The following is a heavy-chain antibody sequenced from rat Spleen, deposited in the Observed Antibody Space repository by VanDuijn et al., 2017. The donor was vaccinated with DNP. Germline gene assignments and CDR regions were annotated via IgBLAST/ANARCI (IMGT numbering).Heavy chain of an antibody. J-gene: IGHJ4*01. Sequence: EVQLVESGGGLVQPGRSLKLSCAASGFTFRNYGMAWVRQAPTKGLEWVAYISYDRGSTYYRDPVKGRFTISRDNAKSTLYLQMGSLRSEDTATYYCARHRTISPHYYDMDVWGQGASVTVSS. CDR3: ARHRTISPHYYDMDV. CDR2: ISYDRGST. CDR1: GFTFRNYG. D-gene: IGHD3-8*01. V-gene: IGHV5-29*01.